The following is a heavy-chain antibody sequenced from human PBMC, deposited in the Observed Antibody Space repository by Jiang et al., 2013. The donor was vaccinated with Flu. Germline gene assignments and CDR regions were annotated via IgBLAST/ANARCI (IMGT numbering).Heavy chain of an antibody. J-gene: IGHJ4*02. CDR1: GYSFRNYW. D-gene: IGHD1-26*01. Sequence: VQLVESGAEVKKPGESLRISCQCSGYSFRNYWITWVRQTPGKGLEWMGRIDPSDSDTNYSPTFQGHVVLSVDMSIATAYLQWTSLKTSDTAMYYCARQRRIVGDQPLAHWGQGTPVTVSS. CDR3: ARQRRIVGDQPLAH. CDR2: IDPSDSDT. V-gene: IGHV5-10-1*03.